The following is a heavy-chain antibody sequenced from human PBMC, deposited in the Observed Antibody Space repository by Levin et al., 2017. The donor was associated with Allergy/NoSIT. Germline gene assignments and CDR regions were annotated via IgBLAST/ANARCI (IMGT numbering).Heavy chain of an antibody. D-gene: IGHD3-16*02. J-gene: IGHJ5*02. Sequence: PSETLSLTCAVSGGSISSSNWWSWVRQPPGKGLEWIGEIYHSGSTNYNPSLKSRVTISVDKSKNQFSLKLSSVTAADTAVYYCARAQPLLYYDYVWGSYRYDWFDPWGQGTLVTVSS. CDR3: ARAQPLLYYDYVWGSYRYDWFDP. CDR2: IYHSGST. CDR1: GGSISSSNW. V-gene: IGHV4-4*02.